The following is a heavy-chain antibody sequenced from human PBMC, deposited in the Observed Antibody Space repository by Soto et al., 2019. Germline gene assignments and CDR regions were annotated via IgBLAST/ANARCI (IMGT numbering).Heavy chain of an antibody. CDR2: IYSGGSI. CDR1: GFSVTSKY. V-gene: IGHV3-66*01. D-gene: IGHD2-2*01. Sequence: EVQLVESGGGLVQPGGSLRLSCAASGFSVTSKYVSWVRQAPGKGLEWVSVIYSGGSIYYADSVKGRFTISRDISKNTLYLQMNSLRAEDTAVYYCAKSYQLLYFDYWGQGTLVTVSS. CDR3: AKSYQLLYFDY. J-gene: IGHJ4*02.